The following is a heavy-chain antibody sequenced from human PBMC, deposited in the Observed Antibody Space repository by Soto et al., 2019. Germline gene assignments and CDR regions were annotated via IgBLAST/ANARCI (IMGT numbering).Heavy chain of an antibody. CDR3: TTVSVVRFLESMIKDY. J-gene: IGHJ4*02. D-gene: IGHD3-3*01. CDR2: FKSEFHGGTT. V-gene: IGHV3-15*01. CDR1: GLTFSDGW. Sequence: PGGSLRLSCAVSGLTFSDGWMSWVRQAPWDRLEWIGRFKSEFHGGTTAYAAPVKGRFTISTDDSKNTLYLQMNRLKTEDTAVYYCTTVSVVRFLESMIKDYWGRGTLVTVAS.